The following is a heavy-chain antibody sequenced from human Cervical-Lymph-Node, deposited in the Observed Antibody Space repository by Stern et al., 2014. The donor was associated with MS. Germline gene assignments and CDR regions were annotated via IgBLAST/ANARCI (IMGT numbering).Heavy chain of an antibody. J-gene: IGHJ5*02. D-gene: IGHD2-15*01. CDR3: ARGIVSNRPAATLHNLFDP. V-gene: IGHV1-69*09. CDR1: GGTFSSSYA. Sequence: QLVQSGADVKKPGSSVKVSCKASGGTFSSSYAVSWVRQAPGQGLEWMGRIIPIIGLPNYAQKFQSRLTITAANSTSTVYMELTSLTPEDTAVYYCARGIVSNRPAATLHNLFDPWGQGTLVTVSS. CDR2: IIPIIGLP.